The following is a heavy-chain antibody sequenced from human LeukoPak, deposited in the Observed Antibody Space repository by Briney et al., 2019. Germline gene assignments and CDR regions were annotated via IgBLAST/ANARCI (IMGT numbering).Heavy chain of an antibody. V-gene: IGHV3-7*01. CDR2: IKQDGSEK. D-gene: IGHD1-26*01. CDR1: GFTFSSYW. CDR3: ARAARSPNREEIFDY. Sequence: PGGSLRLSCAASGFTFSSYWMSWVRQAPGKGLEWVANIKQDGSEKYYVDSVKGRFTISRDNAKNSLYLQMNSLRAEDTAVYYCARAARSPNREEIFDYWGQGTLVTVSS. J-gene: IGHJ4*02.